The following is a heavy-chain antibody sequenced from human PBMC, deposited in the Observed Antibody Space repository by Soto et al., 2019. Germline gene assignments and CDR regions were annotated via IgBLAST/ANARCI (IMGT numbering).Heavy chain of an antibody. V-gene: IGHV3-23*01. CDR1: GFTFSRYA. Sequence: EVQLLESGGGLVQPGGSLRLSCAASGFTFSRYAMSWVRQAPGMGLEWVSAISGSGGSTYYADSVKGRFTTSRYNSKNTLYLQMNSLRAEDTDVYYFAKGDSYYYYYMAVWGKGTTVTVSS. CDR3: AKGDSYYYYYMAV. D-gene: IGHD4-4*01. CDR2: ISGSGGST. J-gene: IGHJ6*03.